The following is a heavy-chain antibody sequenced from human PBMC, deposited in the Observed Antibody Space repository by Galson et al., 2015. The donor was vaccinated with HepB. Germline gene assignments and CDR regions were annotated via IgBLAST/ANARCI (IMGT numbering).Heavy chain of an antibody. V-gene: IGHV1-69*04. J-gene: IGHJ5*02. CDR2: IIPILGIA. CDR3: ARDHPSIAARPGWFDP. CDR1: GGTFSSYA. Sequence: SVKVSCKASGGTFSSYAISWVRQAPGQGLEWMGRIIPILGIANYAQKFQGRVTITADKSTSTAYMELSSLRSEDTAVYYCARDHPSIAARPGWFDPWGQGTLVTVSS. D-gene: IGHD6-6*01.